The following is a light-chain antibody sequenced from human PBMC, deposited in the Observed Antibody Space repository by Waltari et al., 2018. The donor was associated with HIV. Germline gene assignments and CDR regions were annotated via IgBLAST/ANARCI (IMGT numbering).Light chain of an antibody. CDR1: SLRNYY. CDR3: NSRDRAGHHVV. V-gene: IGLV3-19*01. Sequence: SELTQDPAVSVALGQTVSITCKGDSLRNYYASWYLQKQGQAPVLVISPIHNRPSGIPDRFSGSSSGNTASLTITGAQAEDEGDYYCNSRDRAGHHVVFGGGTKLTVL. CDR2: PIH. J-gene: IGLJ3*02.